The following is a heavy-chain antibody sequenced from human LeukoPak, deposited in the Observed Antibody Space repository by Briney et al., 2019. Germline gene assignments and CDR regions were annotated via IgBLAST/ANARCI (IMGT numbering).Heavy chain of an antibody. CDR3: AKEKYISSSGDAFDI. CDR1: GFTFRNYG. D-gene: IGHD6-6*01. V-gene: IGHV3-30-5*02. J-gene: IGHJ3*02. CDR2: IRYDGSNNYDGSNK. Sequence: GGSLRLSCAASGFTFRNYGMHWVRQAPGKGLEWVAFIRYDGSNNYDGSNKYYADSVKGRFTISRDNSKNTLYLQMNSLRAEDTAVYYCAKEKYISSSGDAFDIWGQGTMVTVFS.